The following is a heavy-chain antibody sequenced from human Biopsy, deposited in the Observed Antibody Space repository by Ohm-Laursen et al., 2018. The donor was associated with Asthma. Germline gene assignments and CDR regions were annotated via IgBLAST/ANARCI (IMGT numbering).Heavy chain of an antibody. D-gene: IGHD3-3*01. CDR1: GFSFNSYG. Sequence: RSLRLSCTASGFSFNSYGMHWVRQAPGKGLEWVAVMSFDGRQTYYADSVKGRFTISRDNSKNTLYLQMNSLRAEDTAVYYCAKRRGYSDLTDFDHWGQGTLVTVSS. J-gene: IGHJ4*02. V-gene: IGHV3-30*18. CDR3: AKRRGYSDLTDFDH. CDR2: MSFDGRQT.